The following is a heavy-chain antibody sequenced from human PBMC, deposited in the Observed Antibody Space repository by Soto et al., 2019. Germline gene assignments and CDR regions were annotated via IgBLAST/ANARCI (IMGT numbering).Heavy chain of an antibody. V-gene: IGHV3-9*01. CDR3: AKDKEAGTLFGAFDI. Sequence: EVQLVESGGGLVQPGRSLRLSCAASGFTFDDYAMHWVRQAPGKGLEWVSGISWNSGSIGYADSVKGRFTISRDNAKNSLYLQMNSLRAEDTALYYCAKDKEAGTLFGAFDIWGLGTMVTVSS. J-gene: IGHJ3*02. CDR2: ISWNSGSI. CDR1: GFTFDDYA. D-gene: IGHD1-7*01.